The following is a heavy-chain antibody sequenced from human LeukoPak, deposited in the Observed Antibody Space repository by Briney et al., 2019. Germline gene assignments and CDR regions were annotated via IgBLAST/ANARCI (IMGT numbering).Heavy chain of an antibody. J-gene: IGHJ4*02. Sequence: SQTLSLTCTASGGSISSNRHYWGWIRQPPGKGLEWIGNIYYGGSTYYNPSLKSRVTISVDTSKNQFSLKLSSVTAADTAVYYCTRLLKYSGSYYCDYWGQGSLVTVSS. CDR3: TRLLKYSGSYYCDY. CDR2: IYYGGST. CDR1: GGSISSNRHY. D-gene: IGHD1-26*01. V-gene: IGHV4-39*01.